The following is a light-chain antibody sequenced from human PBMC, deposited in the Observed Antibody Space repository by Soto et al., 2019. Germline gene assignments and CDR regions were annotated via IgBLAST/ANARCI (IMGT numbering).Light chain of an antibody. Sequence: QSVLTQPRSVSGSPGQSVTISCTGTSSDVGGYNYVSWYQQHPGKAPKLMIYDVSKRPSGVPDRFSGSKSGNTASLTISGLQVEDEADYYCCSYAGSSSLYVFGTGTKLTVL. CDR1: SSDVGGYNY. CDR2: DVS. CDR3: CSYAGSSSLYV. V-gene: IGLV2-11*01. J-gene: IGLJ1*01.